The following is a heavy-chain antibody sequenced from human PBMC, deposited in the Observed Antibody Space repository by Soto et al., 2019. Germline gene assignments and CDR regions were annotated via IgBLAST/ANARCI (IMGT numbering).Heavy chain of an antibody. D-gene: IGHD3-10*01. CDR3: AAPRDEYGSGVSWFTYGMDS. V-gene: IGHV3-23*01. J-gene: IGHJ6*02. CDR1: GFTFSDFA. Sequence: GGSLRLSCLASGFTFSDFAMTWVRHVPGRGLEWVASLDGAGGSTYYAESVRGRFSISRDNSQNTLFLQMKRLTVDDTAIYYCAAPRDEYGSGVSWFTYGMDSWGQGTTVTVS. CDR2: LDGAGGST.